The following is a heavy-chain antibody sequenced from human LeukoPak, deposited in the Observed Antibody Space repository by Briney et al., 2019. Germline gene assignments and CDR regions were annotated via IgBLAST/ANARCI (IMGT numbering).Heavy chain of an antibody. D-gene: IGHD6-13*01. CDR1: GGSIGTYY. CDR2: IYYSGTT. CDR3: ARGVYIAAAQYGY. J-gene: IGHJ4*02. Sequence: PSETLSLTCTVSGGSIGTYYWSWIRQPPGKGLEWIGYIYYSGTTNYNPSLKSRVTIAVDTSKNQFSLKLSSVTAADTAVYYCARGVYIAAAQYGYWGQGTLVTVSS. V-gene: IGHV4-59*01.